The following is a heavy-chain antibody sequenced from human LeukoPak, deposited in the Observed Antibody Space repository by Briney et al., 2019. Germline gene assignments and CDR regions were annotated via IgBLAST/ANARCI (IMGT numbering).Heavy chain of an antibody. J-gene: IGHJ4*02. CDR3: ARDRGSYSDY. V-gene: IGHV3-74*01. D-gene: IGHD3-16*01. Sequence: GGSLRLSCAASGFTFSSYWMHWVRQAPGKGLVWVSRVNTDGSTPTYADSVKGRFTISRDNAKNTLCLQMNSLRAEDTAVYYCARDRGSYSDYWGQGTLVTVSS. CDR1: GFTFSSYW. CDR2: VNTDGSTP.